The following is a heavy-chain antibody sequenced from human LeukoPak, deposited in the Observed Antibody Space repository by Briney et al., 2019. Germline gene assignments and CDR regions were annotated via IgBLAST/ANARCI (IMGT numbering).Heavy chain of an antibody. J-gene: IGHJ3*02. CDR1: GGIFSSYG. D-gene: IGHD3-22*01. CDR2: IIPIFGTT. Sequence: ASVKVSCKASGGIFSSYGFSWVRLAPGQGLEWMGGIIPIFGTTSYTQKFQGRVTITADESTSTAYMVLSSLRSEDTAVYYCARDRLNYYDSSGYYSLDAFDIWGQGTMVTVSS. CDR3: ARDRLNYYDSSGYYSLDAFDI. V-gene: IGHV1-69*01.